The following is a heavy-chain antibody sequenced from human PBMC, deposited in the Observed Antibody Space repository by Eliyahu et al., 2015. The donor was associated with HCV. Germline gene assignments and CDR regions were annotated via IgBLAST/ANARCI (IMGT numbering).Heavy chain of an antibody. Sequence: QMQLVQSGAEVKKPGAXVKVSCKASGYTFTSXYIPWVRQAPGQGGQWRGGINPSGGSTSYAQKFQGRVTMTRDTSTSTVYMELSSLRSEDTAVYYCARVSGYCSGGSCSGWFDPWGQGTLVTVSS. V-gene: IGHV1-46*01. J-gene: IGHJ5*02. CDR2: INPSGGST. D-gene: IGHD2-15*01. CDR1: GYTFTSXY. CDR3: ARVSGYCSGGSCSGWFDP.